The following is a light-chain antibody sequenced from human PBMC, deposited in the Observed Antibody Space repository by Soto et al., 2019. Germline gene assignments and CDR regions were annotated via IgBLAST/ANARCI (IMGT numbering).Light chain of an antibody. CDR3: QHYNYPPS. CDR1: QSIDNW. J-gene: IGKJ4*01. Sequence: DIQMTQSPSSLSASVGDRVTITCRASQSIDNWLAWYQQKPGKAPKRLIFGASNLQREVPSRFRGSGSGTDFTLTISSLQLEDFATYYCQHYNYPPSFGGGTKVEIK. V-gene: IGKV1D-16*01. CDR2: GAS.